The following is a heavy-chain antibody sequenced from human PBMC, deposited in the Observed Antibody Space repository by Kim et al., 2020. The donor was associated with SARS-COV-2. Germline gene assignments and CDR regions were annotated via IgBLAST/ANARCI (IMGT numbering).Heavy chain of an antibody. CDR1: GFTFSSYG. V-gene: IGHV3-30*18. D-gene: IGHD3-3*01. CDR2: ISYDGSNK. CDR3: AKDLLRGDFWSGYDYYYYGMDV. Sequence: GGSLRLSCAASGFTFSSYGMHWVRQAPGKGLEWVAVISYDGSNKYYADSVKGRFTISRDNSKNTLYLQMNSLRAEDTAVYYCAKDLLRGDFWSGYDYYYYGMDVWGQGTTVTVSS. J-gene: IGHJ6*02.